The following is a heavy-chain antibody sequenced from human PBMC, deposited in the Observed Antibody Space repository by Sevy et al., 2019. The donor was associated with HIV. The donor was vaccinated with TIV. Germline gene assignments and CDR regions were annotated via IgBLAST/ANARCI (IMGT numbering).Heavy chain of an antibody. CDR2: VRNDGSNK. J-gene: IGHJ6*02. CDR3: ARVQQWLANYFYYYGMDV. V-gene: IGHV3-30*02. D-gene: IGHD6-19*01. Sequence: GGSLRLSCAASGFSLTTSDMHWVRQAPGKGLEWVAYVRNDGSNKYYADSVKGRFTISRDNAKSSLYLQMNSLKAEDTAVYYCARVQQWLANYFYYYGMDVWGQGTTVTVSS. CDR1: GFSLTTSD.